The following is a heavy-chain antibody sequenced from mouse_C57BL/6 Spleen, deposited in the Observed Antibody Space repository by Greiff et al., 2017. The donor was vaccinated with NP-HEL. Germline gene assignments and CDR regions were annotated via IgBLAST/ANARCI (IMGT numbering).Heavy chain of an antibody. CDR1: GYTFTDYY. J-gene: IGHJ2*01. CDR3: AREGGTAQVYFDY. V-gene: IGHV1-19*01. Sequence: EVQLQQSGPVLVKPGASVKMSCKASGYTFTDYYMNWVKQSHGKSLEWIGVINPYNGGTSYNQKFKGKATLTVDKSSSTAYMELNSLTSEDSAIYYCAREGGTAQVYFDYWGQGTTLTVSS. CDR2: INPYNGGT. D-gene: IGHD3-2*02.